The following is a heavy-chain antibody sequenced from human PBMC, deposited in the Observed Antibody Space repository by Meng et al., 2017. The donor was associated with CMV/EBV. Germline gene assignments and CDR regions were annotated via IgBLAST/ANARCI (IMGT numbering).Heavy chain of an antibody. J-gene: IGHJ6*02. V-gene: IGHV6-1*01. CDR3: AREEAAAGRTNYYYYGMDV. Sequence: SETLSLTCAISGDSASSNSAAWNWIRQSPSRGLEWLGRTYYRSKWYNDYAVSVKSRITINPDTSKNQFSLQLNSVTPEDTAVYYCAREEAAAGRTNYYYYGMDVWGQGTTVTVSS. CDR2: TYYRSKWYN. CDR1: GDSASSNSAA. D-gene: IGHD6-13*01.